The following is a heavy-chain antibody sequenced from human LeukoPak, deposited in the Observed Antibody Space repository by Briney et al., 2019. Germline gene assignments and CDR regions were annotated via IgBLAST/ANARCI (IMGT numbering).Heavy chain of an antibody. D-gene: IGHD3-10*01. J-gene: IGHJ4*02. CDR3: AKDMVPHYYGPYFDY. Sequence: SGGSLRLSCAASGFTFDDYAMHWVRQAPGKGLEWVSGISWNSGSIGYADSVKGRFTISRDNAKNSLYLQMNSLRAEDTALYYCAKDMVPHYYGPYFDYWGQGTLVTVSS. CDR1: GFTFDDYA. CDR2: ISWNSGSI. V-gene: IGHV3-9*01.